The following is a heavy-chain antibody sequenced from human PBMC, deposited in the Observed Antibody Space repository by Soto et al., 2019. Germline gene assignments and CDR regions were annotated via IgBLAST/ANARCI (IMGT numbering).Heavy chain of an antibody. CDR3: AKGVPGIAVAGTGYFQH. Sequence: GGSLRLSCATSGFIVSRNAINWVRQAPGKGLEWVSLISGSGGVTYYADSVKGRFTISRDNSKNTLYLQMNSLRAEDTAVYYCAKGVPGIAVAGTGYFQHWGQGTLVTVSS. D-gene: IGHD6-19*01. CDR2: ISGSGGVT. V-gene: IGHV3-23*01. CDR1: GFIVSRNA. J-gene: IGHJ1*01.